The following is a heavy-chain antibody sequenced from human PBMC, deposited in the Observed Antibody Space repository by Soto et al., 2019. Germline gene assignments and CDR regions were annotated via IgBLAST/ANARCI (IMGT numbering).Heavy chain of an antibody. J-gene: IGHJ4*01. CDR1: GFTFSGYW. Sequence: GGSLRVSCAASGFTFSGYWMGWVRQAPGKGLEWVASIMKDGGGKKYVDSVRGRFTISRDNVQNSLFLQMDSLRVEDTAVYYCARDRDYYKADYWGQGTLVTVSS. V-gene: IGHV3-7*01. CDR2: IMKDGGGK. D-gene: IGHD3-22*01. CDR3: ARDRDYYKADY.